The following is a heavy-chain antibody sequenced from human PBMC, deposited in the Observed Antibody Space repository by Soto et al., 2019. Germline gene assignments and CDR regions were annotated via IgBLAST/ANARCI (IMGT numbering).Heavy chain of an antibody. D-gene: IGHD6-13*01. CDR1: GGSFSGYY. J-gene: IGHJ5*02. Sequence: QVQLQQWGAGLLKPSETLSLTCAVYGGSFSGYYWSWIRQPPGKGLEWIGEINHSGSTNYNPSLKSRVTISVDTSKNQFSLKLSSVTAADTAVYYCAREWRSSSWYSWFDPWGQGTLVTVSS. CDR3: AREWRSSSWYSWFDP. CDR2: INHSGST. V-gene: IGHV4-34*01.